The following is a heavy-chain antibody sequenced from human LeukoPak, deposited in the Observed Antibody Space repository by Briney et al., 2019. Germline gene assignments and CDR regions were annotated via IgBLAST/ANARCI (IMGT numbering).Heavy chain of an antibody. CDR1: GFPFSAYA. Sequence: GGSLRLSCIRSGFPFSAYAMTWVRQAPGKGLKWVSSIQDSGGTRGYADSVQARFTISRDNSKNTLFLQMNSLRGEDTAVYYCGRDPNGDYIGAFEMWGPGTLVTVSS. J-gene: IGHJ3*02. V-gene: IGHV3-23*01. CDR3: GRDPNGDYIGAFEM. D-gene: IGHD4-17*01. CDR2: IQDSGGTR.